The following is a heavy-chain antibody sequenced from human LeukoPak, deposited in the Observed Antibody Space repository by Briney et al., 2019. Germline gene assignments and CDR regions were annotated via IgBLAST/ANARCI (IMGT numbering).Heavy chain of an antibody. CDR1: GDSLSSSNYY. Sequence: SETLSLTCTVSGDSLSSSNYYWGWLRQPPGTGLEWIGSIYYSGSTYYNPSLRSRGTISVDTSKNQFSLKLSSVTAADTAVYYCATTDSSGWYGMDVWGQGTTVTVSS. V-gene: IGHV4-39*01. D-gene: IGHD6-19*01. J-gene: IGHJ6*02. CDR2: IYYSGST. CDR3: ATTDSSGWYGMDV.